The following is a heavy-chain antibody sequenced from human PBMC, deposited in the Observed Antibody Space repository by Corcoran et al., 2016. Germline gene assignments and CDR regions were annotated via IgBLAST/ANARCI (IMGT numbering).Heavy chain of an antibody. D-gene: IGHD3-16*02. V-gene: IGHV1-46*01. Sequence: QVQLVQSGAEVKKPGASVKVSCKASGYTFTSYYMHWVRQAPGQGLEWMGIINPSGGSTSYAQKFQGRVTMTRDTSTSTVYMELSSLRSEDTAVYYCARDLANYDYVWGSYPLGYWGQGTLVTVSS. J-gene: IGHJ4*02. CDR2: INPSGGST. CDR3: ARDLANYDYVWGSYPLGY. CDR1: GYTFTSYY.